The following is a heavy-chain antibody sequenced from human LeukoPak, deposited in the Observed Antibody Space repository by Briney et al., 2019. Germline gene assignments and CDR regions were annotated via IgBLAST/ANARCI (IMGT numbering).Heavy chain of an antibody. D-gene: IGHD4-17*01. V-gene: IGHV3-15*01. J-gene: IGHJ3*02. CDR3: TTPTTVTPRSAFDI. Sequence: GGSLRLSCAASGFTFSNAWMTWVRQAPGKGLEWVGRIKSKTDGGTADYAAPVKDRFTISRDDSKNTLCLQMNSLKTEDTAVYYCTTPTTVTPRSAFDIWGQGTLVTVSS. CDR1: GFTFSNAW. CDR2: IKSKTDGGTA.